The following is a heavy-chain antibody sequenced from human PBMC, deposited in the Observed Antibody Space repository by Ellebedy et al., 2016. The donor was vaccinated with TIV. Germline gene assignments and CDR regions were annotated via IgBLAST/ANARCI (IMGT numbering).Heavy chain of an antibody. J-gene: IGHJ3*02. V-gene: IGHV4-59*01. CDR1: GGSISSYY. D-gene: IGHD5-18*01. Sequence: SETLSLTCTVPGGSISSYYWSWIRQPPGKGLEWIGYIYYSGSTNYNPSLKSRTTISLDTSKNQFSLKLSSVTAADTAVYYCESVDTAMTDAFDIWGQGTMVTVSS. CDR2: IYYSGST. CDR3: ESVDTAMTDAFDI.